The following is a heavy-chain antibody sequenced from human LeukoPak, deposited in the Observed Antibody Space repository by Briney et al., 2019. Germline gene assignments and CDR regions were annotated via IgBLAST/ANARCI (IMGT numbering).Heavy chain of an antibody. CDR1: GYTFTTYY. D-gene: IGHD3-22*01. J-gene: IGHJ5*02. CDR2: INPSGTST. CDR3: ARGPPGRVYDSSKKGLFDP. Sequence: GASVKVSCKASGYTFTTYYLHWVRQAPGQGLEWMGIINPSGTSTTYAQKFQGRVTMTIDTSTSTVYMELSSLRSEDTAMYYCARGPPGRVYDSSKKGLFDPWGQGTLVTVSS. V-gene: IGHV1-46*01.